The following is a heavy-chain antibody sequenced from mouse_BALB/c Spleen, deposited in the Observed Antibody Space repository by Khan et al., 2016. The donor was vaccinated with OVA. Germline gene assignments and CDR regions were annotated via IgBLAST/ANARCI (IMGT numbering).Heavy chain of an antibody. J-gene: IGHJ3*01. Sequence: VQLQQPGAEIVKPGASVKLSCTASGFNIKDTYMHWVKPRPEQGLEWIGRIYPANGNTKYDPKFPGKATLTADTSSNTAYLQRSSRTSEDTAVYYCTRNYWDVFANWGKGTLVTVSA. V-gene: IGHV14-3*02. CDR1: GFNIKDTY. CDR3: TRNYWDVFAN. D-gene: IGHD4-1*01. CDR2: IYPANGNT.